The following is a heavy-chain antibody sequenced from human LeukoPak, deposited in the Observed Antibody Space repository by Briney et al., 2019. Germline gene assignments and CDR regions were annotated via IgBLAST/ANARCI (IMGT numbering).Heavy chain of an antibody. J-gene: IGHJ4*02. CDR2: IYYSGST. Sequence: SDTLSLTCTVSGGSISSYYWSWIRQPPGKGLEWIGYIYYSGSTNYNPSLKSRVTISVDTSKNQFSLKLSSVTAADTAVYYCARDQDGSGTNDYWGQGTLVTVSS. V-gene: IGHV4-59*01. CDR1: GGSISSYY. D-gene: IGHD3-10*01. CDR3: ARDQDGSGTNDY.